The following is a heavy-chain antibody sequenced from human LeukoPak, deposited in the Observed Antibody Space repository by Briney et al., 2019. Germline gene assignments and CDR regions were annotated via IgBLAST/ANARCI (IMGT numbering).Heavy chain of an antibody. J-gene: IGHJ3*02. V-gene: IGHV3-30*02. Sequence: GGSLRLSCVASGFSFIRSGMHWVRQAPGEGLEWLTFIRNDGSDKYYADSVKGRFSISRDNSRNTVYLQMNSLRSEDTAVYFCAKDKGLNSFDIWGQGTMVTVSS. D-gene: IGHD1-1*01. CDR3: AKDKGLNSFDI. CDR1: GFSFIRSG. CDR2: IRNDGSDK.